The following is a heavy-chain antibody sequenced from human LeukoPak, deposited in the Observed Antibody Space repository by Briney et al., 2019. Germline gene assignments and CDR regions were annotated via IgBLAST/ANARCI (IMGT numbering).Heavy chain of an antibody. D-gene: IGHD3-22*01. V-gene: IGHV3-15*01. J-gene: IGHJ4*02. Sequence: GGSLRLSCAASGFTFSNAWMSWVRQAPGKGLEWVGRIKSKTDGGTTDYAAPVKGRFTISRDDSKNTLYLQMNSLKTEDTAVYYCPTEHPHYYDSSGYGFFDYWGQGTLVTVSS. CDR3: PTEHPHYYDSSGYGFFDY. CDR1: GFTFSNAW. CDR2: IKSKTDGGTT.